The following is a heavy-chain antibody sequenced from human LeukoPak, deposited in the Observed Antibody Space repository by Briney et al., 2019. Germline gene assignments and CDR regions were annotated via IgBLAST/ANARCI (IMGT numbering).Heavy chain of an antibody. Sequence: PSETLSLTCAVYGGSFSGYYWSWIRQPPGKGLEWIGEINHSGSTNYNPSLKSRVTISVDMSKNQFSLKLSSVTAADTAVYYCARDSVLRAAGGFDYWGQGTLVTVSS. D-gene: IGHD6-25*01. CDR1: GGSFSGYY. CDR3: ARDSVLRAAGGFDY. V-gene: IGHV4-34*01. J-gene: IGHJ4*02. CDR2: INHSGST.